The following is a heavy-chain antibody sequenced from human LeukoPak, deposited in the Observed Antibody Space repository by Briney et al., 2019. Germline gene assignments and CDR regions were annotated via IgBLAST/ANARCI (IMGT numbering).Heavy chain of an antibody. J-gene: IGHJ3*02. D-gene: IGHD2-15*01. CDR1: GGSISSYY. CDR3: ARETYCSGGSCYSQGAFHI. Sequence: SETLSLTCTVSGGSISSYYWSWIRQAPGKGMEWIGYVYYSGSTNFNPSLKSRVTISVDTSKNQFSLKLSSVTAADTAVYYCARETYCSGGSCYSQGAFHIWGQGTMVTVSS. V-gene: IGHV4-59*01. CDR2: VYYSGST.